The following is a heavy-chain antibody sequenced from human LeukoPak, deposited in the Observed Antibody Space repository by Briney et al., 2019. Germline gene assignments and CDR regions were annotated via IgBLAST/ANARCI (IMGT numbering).Heavy chain of an antibody. CDR2: ISGSGGST. CDR1: GFSVTNNY. CDR3: AKDSGSYCSDY. V-gene: IGHV3-23*01. J-gene: IGHJ4*02. Sequence: GGSLRLSCAVSGFSVTNNYMSWVRQAPGRGLEWVSAISGSGGSTYYADSVKGRFTISRDNSKNTLYLQMNSLRAEDTAVYYCAKDSGSYCSDYWGQGTLVTVSS. D-gene: IGHD1-26*01.